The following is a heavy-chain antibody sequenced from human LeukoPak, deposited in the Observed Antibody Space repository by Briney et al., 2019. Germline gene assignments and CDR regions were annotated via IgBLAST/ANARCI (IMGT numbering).Heavy chain of an antibody. CDR2: IRSKANSYAT. Sequence: PGGSLRLSCAASGFTFSGSAMHWVRQASGKGLEWVGRIRSKANSYATAYAASVKGRFTISRDNAKNSLYLQMNSLRAEDTAAYYCARDRWGYSYGGDWGQGTLVTVSS. CDR3: ARDRWGYSYGGD. D-gene: IGHD5-18*01. CDR1: GFTFSGSA. J-gene: IGHJ4*02. V-gene: IGHV3-73*01.